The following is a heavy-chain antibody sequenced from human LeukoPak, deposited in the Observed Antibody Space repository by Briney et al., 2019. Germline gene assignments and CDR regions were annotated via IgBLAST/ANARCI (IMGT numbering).Heavy chain of an antibody. J-gene: IGHJ6*02. V-gene: IGHV4-59*01. CDR1: GVSISGYY. CDR3: ARDSSGYDYYYGMDV. Sequence: SETLSLTCTVSGVSISGYYWSWIRQPPGKGLEWIGFIYYSGSTNYNPSLKSRVTMSVDTSKNQFSLKLSSVTAADTAVYYCARDSSGYDYYYGMDVWGQGTTVTVSS. D-gene: IGHD3-22*01. CDR2: IYYSGST.